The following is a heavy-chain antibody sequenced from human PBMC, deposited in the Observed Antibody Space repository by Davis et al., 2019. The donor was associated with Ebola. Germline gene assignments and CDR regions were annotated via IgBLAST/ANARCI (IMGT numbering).Heavy chain of an antibody. V-gene: IGHV4-38-2*02. CDR2: IYRSGYT. CDR3: ARAPPTYYYDSSGYYMSPDAFDV. J-gene: IGHJ3*01. D-gene: IGHD3-22*01. CDR1: GYPISSGYY. Sequence: SETLSLTCSVSGYPISSGYYWAWIRQSPGKGLEWIASIYRSGYTYYSPSLRDRISVSVDKSKNQFSLKLSSVTAADTAVYYCARAPPTYYYDSSGYYMSPDAFDVWGQGTMVTVSS.